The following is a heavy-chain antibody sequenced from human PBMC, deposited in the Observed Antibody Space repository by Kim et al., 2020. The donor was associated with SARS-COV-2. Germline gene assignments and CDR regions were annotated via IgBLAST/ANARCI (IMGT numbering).Heavy chain of an antibody. CDR3: SRLFGSSRRFLDY. V-gene: IGHV4-34*01. J-gene: IGHJ4*02. CDR1: GGSFSGYY. D-gene: IGHD6-6*01. Sequence: SETLSLTCAAYGGSFSGYYWSWIRQPPGKGLEWIGEINHSGSTNYNPSLKSRVTISVDTSKNQFSLKLSSVTAADTAVYYCSRLFGSSRRFLDYWGQGTL. CDR2: INHSGST.